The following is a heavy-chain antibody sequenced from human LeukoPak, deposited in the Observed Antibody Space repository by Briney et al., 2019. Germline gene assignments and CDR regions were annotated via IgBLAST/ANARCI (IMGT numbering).Heavy chain of an antibody. CDR2: IRYDGSNK. CDR1: GFTFSSYG. D-gene: IGHD4-17*01. CDR3: AKDRATVTTDAGDY. V-gene: IGHV3-30*02. Sequence: TGGSLRLSCAASGFTFSSYGMHWVRQAPGKGLEWVSFIRYDGSNKYYADSVKGRFTISRDNSKNTLYLQMNSLRAEDTAVYYCAKDRATVTTDAGDYWGQGTLVTVSS. J-gene: IGHJ4*02.